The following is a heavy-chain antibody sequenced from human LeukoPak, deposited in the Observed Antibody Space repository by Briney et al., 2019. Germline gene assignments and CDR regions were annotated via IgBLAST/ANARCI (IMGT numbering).Heavy chain of an antibody. CDR2: IIPIFGTA. CDR1: GGTFSSYA. D-gene: IGHD6-13*01. J-gene: IGHJ1*01. CDR3: ARVAAGIGFFQH. V-gene: IGHV1-69*13. Sequence: SVKVSCKASGGTFSSYAISWVRQAPGQGLEWMGGIIPIFGTANYAQKFQGRVTITADESTSTAYMELSSLRSEDTAVYYCARVAAGIGFFQHWGQGTLVTVSS.